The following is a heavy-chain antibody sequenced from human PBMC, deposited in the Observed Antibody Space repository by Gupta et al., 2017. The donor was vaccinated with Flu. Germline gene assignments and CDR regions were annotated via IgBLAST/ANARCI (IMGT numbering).Heavy chain of an antibody. CDR2: IRRKAEEVTT. CDR1: GFSFGEYA. D-gene: IGHD1-1*01. Sequence: EVQLVESGGGLVQQGRSLRLSCTASGFSFGEYAVSWSRQAPGKGLEWVALIRRKAEEVTTAYAASLKGRFTSERDDTKNIEYRTMSSMETDDTAFDVGTAGGGNGTTESTQWGQGTLVTVAS. V-gene: IGHV3-49*03. J-gene: IGHJ1*01. CDR3: TAGGGNGTTESTQ.